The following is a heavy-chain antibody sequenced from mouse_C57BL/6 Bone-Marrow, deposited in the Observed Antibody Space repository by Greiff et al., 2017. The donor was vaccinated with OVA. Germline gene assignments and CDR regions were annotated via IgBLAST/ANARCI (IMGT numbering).Heavy chain of an antibody. CDR2: ISYDGSN. D-gene: IGHD1-1*01. CDR3: ARRDTTVRFAY. Sequence: EVQLQESGPGLVKPSQSLSLTCSVTGYSITSGYYWNWIRQFPGNKLEWMGYISYDGSNNYNPSLKNRISITRDTSKNQFFLKLNSVTTEDTATYYCARRDTTVRFAYWGQGTLVTVSA. J-gene: IGHJ3*01. V-gene: IGHV3-6*01. CDR1: GYSITSGYY.